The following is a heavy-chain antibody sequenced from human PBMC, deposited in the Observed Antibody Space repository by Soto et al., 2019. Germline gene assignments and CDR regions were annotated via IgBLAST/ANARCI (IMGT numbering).Heavy chain of an antibody. CDR2: ISYDGSNK. CDR1: GFTFSSYA. V-gene: IGHV3-30-3*01. D-gene: IGHD5-18*01. CDR3: ARGTASPPYYYYGMDV. Sequence: LILSCAASGFTFSSYAMHWVRHAPFKGLELVAVISYDGSNKYYADSVKGRFTISRDNSKNTLYLQMNSLRAEDTAVYYCARGTASPPYYYYGMDVWGQGTTVTVSS. J-gene: IGHJ6*02.